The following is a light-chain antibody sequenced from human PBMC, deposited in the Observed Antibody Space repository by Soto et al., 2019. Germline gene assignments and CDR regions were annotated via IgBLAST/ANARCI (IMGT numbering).Light chain of an antibody. CDR1: QSVSINY. CDR3: QQYASSPVYT. CDR2: GAS. J-gene: IGKJ2*01. V-gene: IGKV3-20*01. Sequence: EIVLTQSPGTLSLSPGERATLSCRASQSVSINYLAWYQQKPGQAPRLLIYGASSRATGIPDRFSGSGSRTDFTLTISRLEPEDFALYYCQQYASSPVYTFGQGTKLEIK.